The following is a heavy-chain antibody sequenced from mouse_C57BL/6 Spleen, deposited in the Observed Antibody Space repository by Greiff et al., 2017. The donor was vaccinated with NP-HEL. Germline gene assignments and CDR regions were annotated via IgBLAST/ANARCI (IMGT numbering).Heavy chain of an antibody. CDR2: IYPRSGNT. CDR1: GYTFTSYG. V-gene: IGHV1-81*01. CDR3: AKNFYYGSSYLYYFDY. J-gene: IGHJ2*01. D-gene: IGHD1-1*01. Sequence: QVQLQQSGAELARPGASVKLSCKASGYTFTSYGISWVKQRTGQGLEWIGEIYPRSGNTYYNEKFKGKATLTADKSSSTAYMELRSLTSEDSAVYFCAKNFYYGSSYLYYFDYWGQGTTLTVSS.